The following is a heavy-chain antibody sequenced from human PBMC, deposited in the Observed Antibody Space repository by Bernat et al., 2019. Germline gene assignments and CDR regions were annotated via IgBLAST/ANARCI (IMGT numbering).Heavy chain of an antibody. CDR2: IWYDGSNK. J-gene: IGHJ4*02. V-gene: IGHV3-33*01. CDR1: GFTFSSYG. D-gene: IGHD7-27*01. CDR3: TRLAPNWDLDY. Sequence: QVQLVESGGGVVQPGRSLRLSCAASGFTFSSYGMHWVRQAPGKGLEWVAVIWYDGSNKYYADSVKGRFTISRDNSKNTLYLQMNSLRAEDTAVYYCTRLAPNWDLDYWGQGTLVTVCS.